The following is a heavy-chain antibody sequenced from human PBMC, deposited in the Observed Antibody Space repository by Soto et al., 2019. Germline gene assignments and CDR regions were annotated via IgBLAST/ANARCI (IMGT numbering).Heavy chain of an antibody. CDR2: SRNKAKSYTT. V-gene: IGHV3-72*01. Sequence: GGSLRLSCAASGFTFSDHYMDWVRQAPGKGLEWVGRSRNKAKSYTTAYAASVNSRFTISRDDSMNSLYLHMNGLKTEDTAVDYCTAPACSSGSRCKHFDYWGEGT. D-gene: IGHD2-15*01. J-gene: IGHJ4*02. CDR3: TAPACSSGSRCKHFDY. CDR1: GFTFSDHY.